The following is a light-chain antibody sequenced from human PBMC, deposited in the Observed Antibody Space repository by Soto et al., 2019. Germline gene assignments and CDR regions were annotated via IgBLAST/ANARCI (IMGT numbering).Light chain of an antibody. J-gene: IGLJ1*01. V-gene: IGLV2-14*01. CDR3: SSYTSSSPLPFV. CDR1: SSDVGGYNY. Sequence: QSALTQPASVSGSPGQSITISCTGTSSDVGGYNYVSWYQQHPGKAPKLMIYGVSNRPSGVSNRFSGSKSGNTASLTISGFQAEDEADYSCSSYTSSSPLPFVFGTGTKVTVL. CDR2: GVS.